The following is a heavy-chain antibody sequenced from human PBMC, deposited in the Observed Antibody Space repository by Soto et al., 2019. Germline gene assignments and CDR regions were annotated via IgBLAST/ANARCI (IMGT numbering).Heavy chain of an antibody. V-gene: IGHV3-23*01. J-gene: IGHJ6*02. D-gene: IGHD2-2*01. CDR2: VSASGGGT. CDR3: AKSPSRAHYYAMDV. Sequence: QPGGSLRLSCAASGFTFSSYAMNWVRQAPGKGLEWVAGVSASGGGTSYADSVKGRFTISRDNSKDTLYLQMNSLRAEDTAVYYCAKSPSRAHYYAMDVWGQGTTVTVSS. CDR1: GFTFSSYA.